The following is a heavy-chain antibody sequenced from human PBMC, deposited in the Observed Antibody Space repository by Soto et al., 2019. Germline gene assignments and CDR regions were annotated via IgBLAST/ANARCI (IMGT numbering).Heavy chain of an antibody. CDR3: AYDTFGDKDC. V-gene: IGHV3-74*01. Sequence: PWGSLRLSCAASGFTFSSYAMHWFRQAPGKGLVWVSRVNPDGTITTYADSVKGRFTISRDNAKNTLYLQMNSLGVEDTALYYCAYDTFGDKDCWGTGTQVTVSS. D-gene: IGHD3-9*01. J-gene: IGHJ4*01. CDR1: GFTFSSYA. CDR2: VNPDGTIT.